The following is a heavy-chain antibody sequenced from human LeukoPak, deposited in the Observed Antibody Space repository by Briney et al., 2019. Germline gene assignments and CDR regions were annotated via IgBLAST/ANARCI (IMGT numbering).Heavy chain of an antibody. Sequence: GGSLRPSCAASGFTFSSYSMNWVRQAPGKGLEWVSSISSSSSYIYYADSVKGRFTISRDNAKNSLYLQMNSLRAEDTAVYYCARSLSYSSSWPYYFDYWGQGTLVTVSS. CDR3: ARSLSYSSSWPYYFDY. J-gene: IGHJ4*02. V-gene: IGHV3-21*01. CDR2: ISSSSSYI. D-gene: IGHD6-13*01. CDR1: GFTFSSYS.